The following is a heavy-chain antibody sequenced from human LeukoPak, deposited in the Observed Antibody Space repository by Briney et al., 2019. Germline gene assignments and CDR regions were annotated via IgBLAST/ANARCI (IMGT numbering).Heavy chain of an antibody. Sequence: PGGSLRLSCVASGFTFSSNGMHWVRQAPGKGLEWVAFIRNDGSNKYYVDSVKGRFTIYRDNSKNTLYLQTNSLRTEDTAVYYCARDWADNSDYPGNYWGQGTLVTVSS. V-gene: IGHV3-30*02. CDR3: ARDWADNSDYPGNY. CDR1: GFTFSSNG. CDR2: IRNDGSNK. J-gene: IGHJ4*02. D-gene: IGHD3-22*01.